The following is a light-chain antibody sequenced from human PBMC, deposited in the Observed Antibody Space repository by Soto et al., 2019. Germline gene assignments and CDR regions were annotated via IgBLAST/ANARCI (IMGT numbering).Light chain of an antibody. J-gene: IGKJ1*01. CDR3: QQRSNWPLAT. CDR2: DAS. V-gene: IGKV3-11*01. Sequence: EIVLTQSPATLSLSPGERATLSCRASQSVSSYLAWYQQKPGQAPRLLIYDASNRATGIPARFSGSGSGTDFTLTISSLEPEDFAVYYCQQRSNWPLATFGQGTEVEIK. CDR1: QSVSSY.